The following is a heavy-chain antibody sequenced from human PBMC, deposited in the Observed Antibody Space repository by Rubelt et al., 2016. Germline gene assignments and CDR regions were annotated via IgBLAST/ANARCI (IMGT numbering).Heavy chain of an antibody. D-gene: IGHD1-7*01. J-gene: IGHJ6*02. CDR3: ANLLGTTNFYYYYAMDV. CDR2: ISTHNGNT. Sequence: QAQLVQSGPEVKRPGASVKVSCKSSGYRFTSYGISWVRQAPGQGLEWMGRISTHNGNTNFAQNFQGRITMTTETSTSKAYMELKRLRSDDTAIYYCANLLGTTNFYYYYAMDVWGQGTTVTVSS. V-gene: IGHV1-18*01. CDR1: GYRFTSYG.